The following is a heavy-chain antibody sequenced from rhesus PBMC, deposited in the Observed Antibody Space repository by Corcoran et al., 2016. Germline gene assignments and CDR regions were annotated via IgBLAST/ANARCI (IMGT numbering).Heavy chain of an antibody. V-gene: IGHV4-76*01. CDR3: AGHIAAGLALDF. CDR1: GYSISSGSD. J-gene: IGHJ3*01. CDR2: ISGSSGST. D-gene: IGHD6-13*01. Sequence: QVQLQESGPGVVKPSETLSLTCAVSGYSISSGSDWVWISQPPGKGLAWIGYISGSSGSTNYNPSLKNRVTTANDTAKNQFSLKLSSATDADTAVYDCAGHIAAGLALDFWGQGLRVTVSS.